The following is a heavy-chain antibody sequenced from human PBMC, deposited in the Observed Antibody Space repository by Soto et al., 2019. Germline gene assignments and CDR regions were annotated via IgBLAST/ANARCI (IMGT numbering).Heavy chain of an antibody. J-gene: IGHJ6*02. V-gene: IGHV4-59*01. D-gene: IGHD1-26*01. CDR2: IYYSGST. CDR3: ARASGSYTYYYYGMDV. Sequence: SETLSLTCTVSGGSISSYYWSWIRQPPGKGLEWIGYIYYSGSTNYNPSLKSRVTISVDTSKNQFSLKLSSVTAADTAVYYCARASGSYTYYYYGMDVWGQGTTVTVSS. CDR1: GGSISSYY.